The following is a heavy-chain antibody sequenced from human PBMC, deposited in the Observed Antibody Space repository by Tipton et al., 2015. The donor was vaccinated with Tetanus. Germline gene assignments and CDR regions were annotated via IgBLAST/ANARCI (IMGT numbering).Heavy chain of an antibody. Sequence: QSGAEVKKPGASVKVSCKAFGYAFNSYDMNWVRQASGQGLEWLGYMDPKTGRATYAQRFQGRVTMTSDTRETTAYMELRNLRSDDTAVYYCARGNRGSSWFLWGQGTLATVSS. D-gene: IGHD6-13*01. CDR3: ARGNRGSSWFL. CDR1: GYAFNSYD. J-gene: IGHJ4*02. V-gene: IGHV1-8*01. CDR2: MDPKTGRA.